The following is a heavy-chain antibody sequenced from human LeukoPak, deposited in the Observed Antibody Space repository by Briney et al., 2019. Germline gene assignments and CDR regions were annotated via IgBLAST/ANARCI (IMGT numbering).Heavy chain of an antibody. CDR3: ARVWGPTPIHYFEY. CDR1: GYSFTNYD. D-gene: IGHD3-16*01. V-gene: IGHV1-8*01. J-gene: IGHJ4*02. Sequence: ASVKVSCKTSGYSFTNYDINWLRQAPGQGPECMGWVNAATGNTGYAQKFQGRVSMTRDTSRTTAYMELRSLTSEDTAVYFCARVWGPTPIHYFEYWGQGSLVTVSP. CDR2: VNAATGNT.